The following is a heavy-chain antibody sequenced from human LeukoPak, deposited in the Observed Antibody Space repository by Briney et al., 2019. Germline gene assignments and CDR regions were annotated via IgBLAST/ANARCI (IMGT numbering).Heavy chain of an antibody. Sequence: ASVKVSCKASGYTFTGYYMHWVRQAPGQGLEWMGWVNPNSGGTNYAQKFQGWVTMTRDTSISTAYMELSRLRSDDTAVYYCASFSGSYGPNYYGMDVWGQGTTVTVSS. J-gene: IGHJ6*02. CDR2: VNPNSGGT. CDR1: GYTFTGYY. CDR3: ASFSGSYGPNYYGMDV. V-gene: IGHV1-2*04. D-gene: IGHD1-26*01.